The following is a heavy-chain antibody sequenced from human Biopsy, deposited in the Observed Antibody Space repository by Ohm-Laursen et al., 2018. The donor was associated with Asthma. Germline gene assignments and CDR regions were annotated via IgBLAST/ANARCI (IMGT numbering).Heavy chain of an antibody. V-gene: IGHV4-59*07. Sequence: SDTLSLTCTVSGGSIRSHDWTWIRLPPGKGLEYIGDVSHTGSTNYNPSLKSRVTMSLDTSKNQFPLRLTSVTPADTAVYYCARLADCSGGACYSYGWFDPWGHGTRVIVSS. D-gene: IGHD2-15*01. CDR1: GGSIRSHD. CDR3: ARLADCSGGACYSYGWFDP. J-gene: IGHJ5*02. CDR2: VSHTGST.